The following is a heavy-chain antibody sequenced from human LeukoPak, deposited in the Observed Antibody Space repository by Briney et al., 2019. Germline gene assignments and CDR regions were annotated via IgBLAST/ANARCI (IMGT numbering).Heavy chain of an antibody. D-gene: IGHD3/OR15-3a*01. J-gene: IGHJ4*02. V-gene: IGHV4-39*01. CDR1: GGSISSSSYY. Sequence: SETLSLTCTVSGGSISSSSYYWGWIRQPPGKGLEWIGSIYYSGSTYYNPSLRSRVTISVDTSKNQFSLKLSSVTAADTAVYYCARQTGSGLFILPGGQGTLVTVSS. CDR3: ARQTGSGLFILP. CDR2: IYYSGST.